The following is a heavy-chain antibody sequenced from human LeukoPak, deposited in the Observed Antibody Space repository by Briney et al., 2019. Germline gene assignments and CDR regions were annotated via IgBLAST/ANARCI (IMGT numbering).Heavy chain of an antibody. J-gene: IGHJ4*02. CDR2: SYYSGST. CDR1: GGSINSYY. V-gene: IGHV4-59*01. CDR3: ARGRELLPY. Sequence: SETLSLTCTVSGGSINSYYWSWIRQPPEKGLEWIGYSYYSGSTNYNPSPKSRVTISPDTSKNQIYLNLTSVTAADTAVYYCARGRELLPYWGQGTLVTVSS. D-gene: IGHD3-10*01.